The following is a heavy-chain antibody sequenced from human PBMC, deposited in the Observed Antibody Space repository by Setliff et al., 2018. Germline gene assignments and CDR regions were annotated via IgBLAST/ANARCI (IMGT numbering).Heavy chain of an antibody. CDR2: ISAYSGNT. D-gene: IGHD3-22*01. V-gene: IGHV1-18*01. CDR1: GYTFTNYA. J-gene: IGHJ4*02. CDR3: ARINFYVSSGYYYAPDY. Sequence: GASVKVSCKASGYTFTNYAINWVRQAPGQGLEWVGWISAYSGNTYYAQKFLGRVTVTTDTSTGTAYMELGSLTSDDTAIYYCARINFYVSSGYYYAPDYWGPGTLVTVPQ.